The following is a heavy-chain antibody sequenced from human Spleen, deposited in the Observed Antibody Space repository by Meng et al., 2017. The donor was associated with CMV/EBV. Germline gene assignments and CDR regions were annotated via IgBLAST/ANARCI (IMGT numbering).Heavy chain of an antibody. V-gene: IGHV4-39*07. D-gene: IGHD2-2*01. Sequence: TGSGGAISSSTYYWGWIRQPPGKGLEWIGSINYSGRTFYNPSLKSRVTISVDTSKNQFSMKLTSVTAADTAVYYCARDRTSHIRFDPWGQGTLVTVSS. J-gene: IGHJ5*02. CDR2: INYSGRT. CDR1: GGAISSSTYY. CDR3: ARDRTSHIRFDP.